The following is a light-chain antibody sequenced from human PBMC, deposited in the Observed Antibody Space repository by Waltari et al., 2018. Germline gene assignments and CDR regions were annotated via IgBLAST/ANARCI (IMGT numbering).Light chain of an antibody. CDR1: GSNIGNNF. V-gene: IGLV1-51*01. J-gene: IGLJ2*01. CDR3: GTWDTDLSVV. CDR2: DNN. Sequence: QSVLTQPPSVSAAPGQKVTISCSGTGSNIGNNFVSWYQQLPGTAPKLLIYDNNKRPSGIPDRFSGSKSGTSATLGITGLQTGDEADYYFGTWDTDLSVVFGGGTKLTVL.